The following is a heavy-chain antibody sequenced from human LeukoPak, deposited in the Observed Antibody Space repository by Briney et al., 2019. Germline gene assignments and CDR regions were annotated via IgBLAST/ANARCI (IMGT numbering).Heavy chain of an antibody. D-gene: IGHD1-26*01. J-gene: IGHJ4*02. CDR3: TRDDFSGSYCD. V-gene: IGHV3-9*01. CDR1: GFTFDDYA. CDR2: ISWNSGSI. Sequence: GRSLRLSCAASGFTFDDYAMHWVRQAPGKGLEWVSGISWNSGSIGYADSVKGRFTISRDNAKNSLYLQMNSLRADDTATYYCTRDDFSGSYCDWGQGTLVTVSS.